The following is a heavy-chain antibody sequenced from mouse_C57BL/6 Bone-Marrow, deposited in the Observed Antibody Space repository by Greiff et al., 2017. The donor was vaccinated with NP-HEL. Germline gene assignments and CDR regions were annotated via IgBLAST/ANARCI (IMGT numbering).Heavy chain of an antibody. V-gene: IGHV1-52*01. CDR2: IDPSDSET. CDR1: GYTFTSYW. Sequence: QVQLQQPGAELVRPGSSVKLSCKASGYTFTSYWMHWVKQRPIQGLEWIGNIDPSDSETHYNQKFKDKATLTVDKSSSTAYMQLSSLTSEDAAVYDCARNYSGSSFWYFDVWGTGTTVTVSS. CDR3: ARNYSGSSFWYFDV. J-gene: IGHJ1*03. D-gene: IGHD1-1*01.